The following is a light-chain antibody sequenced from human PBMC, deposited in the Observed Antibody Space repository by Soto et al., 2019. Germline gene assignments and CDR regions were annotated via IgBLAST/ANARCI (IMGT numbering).Light chain of an antibody. CDR2: AAS. Sequence: DIQMTQSPSSLSASVGARVTITCRASQSISSYLNWYQQKPEKAPKLLIYAASSLQSGVPSRFSGSGSGTDFTLTISSLQPEDFATYYCQQSYSTPFTFGGGTKVDIK. CDR3: QQSYSTPFT. CDR1: QSISSY. V-gene: IGKV1-39*01. J-gene: IGKJ4*01.